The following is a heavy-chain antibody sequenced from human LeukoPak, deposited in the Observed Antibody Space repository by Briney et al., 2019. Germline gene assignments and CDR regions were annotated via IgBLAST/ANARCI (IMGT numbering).Heavy chain of an antibody. CDR2: IKSKIDGGTT. V-gene: IGHV3-15*01. D-gene: IGHD4-11*01. CDR1: GFTFSRYW. CDR3: TTDHQTTVSPYYYYYYMDV. Sequence: GGSLRLSCAASGFTFSRYWMSWVRQAPGKGLEWVGRIKSKIDGGTTDYAAPVKGRFTISRDDSKNTLYLQMNRLKTEDTAVYYCTTDHQTTVSPYYYYYYMDVWGKGTTVTVSS. J-gene: IGHJ6*03.